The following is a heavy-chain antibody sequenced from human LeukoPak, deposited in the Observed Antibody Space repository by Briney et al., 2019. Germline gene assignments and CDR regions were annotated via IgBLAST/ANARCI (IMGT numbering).Heavy chain of an antibody. V-gene: IGHV3-23*01. CDR1: GFTFSSYA. CDR2: ISGSGGST. Sequence: GGSLRLSCAASGFTFSSYAMSWVRQAPGKGLEWVSAISGSGGSTYYADSVKGRFTISRDNSKNTLYLQMNSLRAEDTAVYYCAKQRIGYCSRTSCYTDFDYWGQGTLVTVSS. D-gene: IGHD2-2*02. J-gene: IGHJ4*02. CDR3: AKQRIGYCSRTSCYTDFDY.